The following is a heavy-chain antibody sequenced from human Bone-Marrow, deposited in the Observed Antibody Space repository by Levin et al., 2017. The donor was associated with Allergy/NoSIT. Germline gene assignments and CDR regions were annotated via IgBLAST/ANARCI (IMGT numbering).Heavy chain of an antibody. V-gene: IGHV5-51*01. Sequence: GGSLRLSCKASGYTFSNFWIGWVRQMPGQGLEWMGIIYPGDSDTKYSPSFQGQVTISADKSIDTAYLHWSSLRASDTGLYYCARPASTNDYLFELWGQGTLVTVSS. CDR1: GYTFSNFW. CDR2: IYPGDSDT. CDR3: ARPASTNDYLFEL. D-gene: IGHD2-2*01. J-gene: IGHJ4*02.